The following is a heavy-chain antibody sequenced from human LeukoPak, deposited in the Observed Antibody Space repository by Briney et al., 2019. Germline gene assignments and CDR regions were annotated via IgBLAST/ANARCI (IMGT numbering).Heavy chain of an antibody. CDR3: TSTYTFGGVIDLDY. CDR2: IRSKANSYAT. CDR1: GFTFSGSA. D-gene: IGHD3-16*02. V-gene: IGHV3-73*01. J-gene: IGHJ4*02. Sequence: PGGSLRLSCAASGFTFSGSAMHWVRQASGKGLEWVGRIRSKANSYATAYAASVKGRFTISRDDSKNTAYLQMNSLKTEDTAVYYCTSTYTFGGVIDLDYWGQGTLVTVSS.